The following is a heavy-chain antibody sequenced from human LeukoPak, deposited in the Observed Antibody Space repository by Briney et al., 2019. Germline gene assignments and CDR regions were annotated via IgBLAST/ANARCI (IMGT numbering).Heavy chain of an antibody. CDR1: GFTFSSYS. D-gene: IGHD6-13*01. CDR3: ARAEYSSSWSYNWFDA. CDR2: ISSSSSYI. J-gene: IGHJ5*02. Sequence: GGSLSLSCAASGFTFSSYSMNWVRQAPGKGLEWVSSISSSSSYIYYADSVKGRFTISRDNAKNSLYLQMNSLRAEDTAVYYCARAEYSSSWSYNWFDAWGQGTLVTVSS. V-gene: IGHV3-21*01.